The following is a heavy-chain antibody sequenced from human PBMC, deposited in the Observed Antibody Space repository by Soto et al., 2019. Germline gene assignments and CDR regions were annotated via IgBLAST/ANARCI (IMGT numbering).Heavy chain of an antibody. CDR2: IYHSGST. CDR1: CGSIISSNW. CDR3: ARRDWSGSTSHFYFDY. J-gene: IGHJ4*02. D-gene: IGHD3-9*01. V-gene: IGHV4-4*02. Sequence: TSETLSLTCAVSCGSIISSNWWNWVRQPPGKGLEWIGEIYHSGSTYHKPSLKSRVAMSVDTSKNQFSLKLTSATAADTAVYYCARRDWSGSTSHFYFDYWGQGVLVTVSS.